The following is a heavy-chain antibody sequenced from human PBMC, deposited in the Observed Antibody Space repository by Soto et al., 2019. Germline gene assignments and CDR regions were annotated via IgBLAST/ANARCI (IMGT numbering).Heavy chain of an antibody. CDR2: IGTSGKTI. CDR1: GFTFSGYE. Sequence: SGGSLRLSCAASGFTFSGYEMNWVRQAPGKGLEWVSYIGTSGKTIYYADSVRGRFTISRDNAKNSLYLQMNSLRAEDTAVYFCXRDPAIYSGKFDYGLDVWGRGTTVTVSS. V-gene: IGHV3-48*03. J-gene: IGHJ6*02. CDR3: XRDPAIYSGKFDYGLDV. D-gene: IGHD4-4*01.